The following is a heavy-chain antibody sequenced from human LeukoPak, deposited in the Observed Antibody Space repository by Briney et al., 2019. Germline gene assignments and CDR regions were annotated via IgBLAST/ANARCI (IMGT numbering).Heavy chain of an antibody. D-gene: IGHD1-1*01. J-gene: IGHJ4*02. CDR1: GGSISSSSYY. Sequence: SETLSLTCTVSGGSISSSSYYWGWIRQPPGKGLEWIGSIYYSGSTYYNPSLKSRVTISVDTSKNQFSLKLSSVTAADTAVYYCARGTQLLSVTTGYFDYWGQGTLVTVSS. CDR2: IYYSGST. CDR3: ARGTQLLSVTTGYFDY. V-gene: IGHV4-39*07.